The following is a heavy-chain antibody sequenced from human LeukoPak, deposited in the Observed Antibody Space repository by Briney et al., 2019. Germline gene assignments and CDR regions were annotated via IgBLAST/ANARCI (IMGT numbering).Heavy chain of an antibody. CDR1: GSTFTAYY. D-gene: IGHD3-22*01. CDR3: ARDLDYNENSDYDSFDV. J-gene: IGHJ3*01. CDR2: INPNSGGT. V-gene: IGHV1-2*02. Sequence: ASVKVSCKASGSTFTAYYIHWVRQAPGQGLEWMGWINPNSGGTKYTQNFQGRVTMTRDTTINTAYMEVSSLRSDDTAVYFCARDLDYNENSDYDSFDVWGQGTMVTVSS.